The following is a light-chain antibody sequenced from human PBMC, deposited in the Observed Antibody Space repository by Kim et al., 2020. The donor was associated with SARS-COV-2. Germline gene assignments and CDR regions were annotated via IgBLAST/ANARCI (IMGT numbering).Light chain of an antibody. CDR1: QDTCSF. CDR2: TAS. Sequence: DRVTLTCGASQDTCSFFAWYQQRPEKAPNILIYTASTLQSGVPSRFSGSGYGREFTLTISSLQPEDFATYYCQHLNTYPLTFGQETRLEIK. J-gene: IGKJ5*01. V-gene: IGKV1-9*01. CDR3: QHLNTYPLT.